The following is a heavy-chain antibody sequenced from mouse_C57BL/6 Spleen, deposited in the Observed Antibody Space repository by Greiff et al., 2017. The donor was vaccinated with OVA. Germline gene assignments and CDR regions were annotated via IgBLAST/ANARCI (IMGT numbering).Heavy chain of an antibody. CDR3: ARAGGGSTGSYFDV. D-gene: IGHD1-1*01. V-gene: IGHV1-64*01. CDR1: GYTFTSYW. Sequence: VQLQQPGAELVKPGASVKLSCKASGYTFTSYWMHWVKQRPGQGLEWIGMIHPSSGSTNYNEKFKSKATLTVDKSSSTAYMQLSSLTSEDSAVYYCARAGGGSTGSYFDVWGQGTTLTVSS. J-gene: IGHJ2*01. CDR2: IHPSSGST.